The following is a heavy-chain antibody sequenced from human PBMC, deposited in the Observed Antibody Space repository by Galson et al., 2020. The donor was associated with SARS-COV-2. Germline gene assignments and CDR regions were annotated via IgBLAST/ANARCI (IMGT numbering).Heavy chain of an antibody. J-gene: IGHJ3*02. V-gene: IGHV4-61*01. CDR2: IHYSGST. D-gene: IGHD3-22*01. Sequence: SETLSLTCTVSGGSVSSGSYYWSWIRQPPGKGLEWIGYIHYSGSTNYNPSLKSRVTISVDTSKNQFSLKLSSVTAADTAVYYCARGLYYYDSSGSARLDAFDIWGQGTMVTVSS. CDR1: GGSVSSGSYY. CDR3: ARGLYYYDSSGSARLDAFDI.